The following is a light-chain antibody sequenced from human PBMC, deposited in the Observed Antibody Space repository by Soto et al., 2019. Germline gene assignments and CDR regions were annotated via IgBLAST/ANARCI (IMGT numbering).Light chain of an antibody. V-gene: IGLV2-14*01. CDR3: SSYTSSSTLEV. Sequence: HSALTQPASVSGSPGQSITISCTGTSSDLGGYNYVSWYQQHPGKAPKLMIYEVSNRPSGVSNRFSGSKSGNTASLTISGLQAEDEADYYCSSYTSSSTLEVFGGGTKLTVL. J-gene: IGLJ3*02. CDR1: SSDLGGYNY. CDR2: EVS.